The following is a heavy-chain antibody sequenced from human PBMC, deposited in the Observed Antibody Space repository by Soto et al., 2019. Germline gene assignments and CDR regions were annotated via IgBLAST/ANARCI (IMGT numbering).Heavy chain of an antibody. CDR1: GYSFPGYY. D-gene: IGHD2-2*01. J-gene: IGHJ4*02. Sequence: VQLVQSGAEVKKPGASVKVSCRTSGYSFPGYYIHWLRQAPGQGLQWMGWFNPNSGGANSAQTFQGRVTMTRDSSLSTVYMELSTLTSDDTAVYYCARASAAANSWFVYWGQGTLVTVSS. CDR2: FNPNSGGA. V-gene: IGHV1-2*02. CDR3: ARASAAANSWFVY.